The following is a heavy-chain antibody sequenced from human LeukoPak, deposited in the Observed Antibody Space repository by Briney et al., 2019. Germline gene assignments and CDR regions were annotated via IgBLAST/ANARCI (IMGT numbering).Heavy chain of an antibody. J-gene: IGHJ6*02. CDR2: IYHSGST. CDR3: ARGGYGMDV. V-gene: IGHV4-38-2*02. Sequence: SETLSLTCTVSGYSISSGYYWGWIRQPPGKGLEWIGSIYHSGSTYYNPSLKSRVTISVDTSKNQFSLKLSSVTAADTAVYYCARGGYGMDVWGQGTTVTVSS. CDR1: GYSISSGYY.